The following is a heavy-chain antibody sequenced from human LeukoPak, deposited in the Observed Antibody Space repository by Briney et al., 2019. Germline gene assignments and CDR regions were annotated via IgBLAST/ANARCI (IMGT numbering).Heavy chain of an antibody. CDR2: IYTDGST. Sequence: GGSLRLSCAASGFTVSSNFMSWVRQAPGKGLGWVSLIYTDGSTYYADSVKGRFSISRDNSKNTLYLQMDSLRAEDTAVYYCARDAAEQQLVHYFDYWGQGTLVTVSS. CDR3: ARDAAEQQLVHYFDY. CDR1: GFTVSSNF. J-gene: IGHJ4*02. D-gene: IGHD6-13*01. V-gene: IGHV3-53*01.